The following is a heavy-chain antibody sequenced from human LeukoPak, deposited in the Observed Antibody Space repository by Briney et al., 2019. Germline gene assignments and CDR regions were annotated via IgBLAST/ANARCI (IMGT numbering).Heavy chain of an antibody. V-gene: IGHV4-61*08. D-gene: IGHD4-11*01. J-gene: IGHJ6*02. Sequence: SETLSLTCTVSGGTIRSGGYYWSWIRQPPGKGLEWIGYISYSGSTNYNPSLKSRVTISVDTSKNQFSLKLSSVTTADTAVYYCASMTPGGYYYGMDVWGQGTTVTVSS. CDR2: ISYSGST. CDR1: GGTIRSGGYY. CDR3: ASMTPGGYYYGMDV.